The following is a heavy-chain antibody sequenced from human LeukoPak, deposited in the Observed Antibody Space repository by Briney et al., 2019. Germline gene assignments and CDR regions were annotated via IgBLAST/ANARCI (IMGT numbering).Heavy chain of an antibody. J-gene: IGHJ3*01. V-gene: IGHV4-59*01. D-gene: IGHD3-22*01. CDR2: IYYSGST. Sequence: PSETLSLTCTVSGGSISSYYWSWIRQPPGKGPEWIGYIYYSGSTNYNPSLKSRVTISVDTSKNQFSLKLSSVTAADAAVYYCARDYYDGSAMVWGQGTMVTVSS. CDR1: GGSISSYY. CDR3: ARDYYDGSAMV.